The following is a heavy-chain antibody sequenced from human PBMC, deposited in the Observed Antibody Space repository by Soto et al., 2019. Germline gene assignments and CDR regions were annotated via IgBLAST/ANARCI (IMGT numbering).Heavy chain of an antibody. CDR3: ARSPTRLGNFDY. D-gene: IGHD2-15*01. Sequence: SETLSLTCTVSGGSISSYYWSWIRQPPGKGLEWIGYIYYSGSTNYNPSLKSRVTISVDTSKNQFSLKLSSVTVADTAVYYCARSPTRLGNFDYWGQGTLVTVSS. J-gene: IGHJ4*02. CDR2: IYYSGST. V-gene: IGHV4-59*01. CDR1: GGSISSYY.